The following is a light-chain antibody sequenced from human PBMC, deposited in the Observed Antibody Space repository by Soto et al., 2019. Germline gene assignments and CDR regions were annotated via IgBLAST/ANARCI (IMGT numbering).Light chain of an antibody. CDR1: SSDVGGYNY. V-gene: IGLV2-14*01. Sequence: QSALTQPASVSGSPGQSITISCTGTSSDVGGYNYVSWYQQHPGKAPKLMIYDVSNRPSGVSNRFSGSKSGNTASLTISGLQAEDEADYYCSSYTSSSTLLVFGRGTKVTV. CDR2: DVS. CDR3: SSYTSSSTLLV. J-gene: IGLJ2*01.